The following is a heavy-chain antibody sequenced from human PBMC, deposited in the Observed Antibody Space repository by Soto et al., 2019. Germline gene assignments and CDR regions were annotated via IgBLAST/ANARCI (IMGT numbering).Heavy chain of an antibody. CDR3: ARDATSSWSQGSYYYGMDV. V-gene: IGHV1-18*01. Sequence: GASVKVSCKASGYTFTSYGVTWVRQAPGQGLEWMGWISAYNGNTNYAQNLQGRVTMTTDTSTSTAYMELRSLRSDDTAVYYCARDATSSWSQGSYYYGMDVWGQGTTVTVSS. CDR1: GYTFTSYG. D-gene: IGHD6-13*01. CDR2: ISAYNGNT. J-gene: IGHJ6*02.